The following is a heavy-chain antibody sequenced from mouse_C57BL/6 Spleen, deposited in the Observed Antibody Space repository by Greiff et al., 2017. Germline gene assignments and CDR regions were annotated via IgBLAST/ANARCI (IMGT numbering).Heavy chain of an antibody. CDR2: INPGSGGT. V-gene: IGHV1-54*01. CDR1: GYAFTNYL. D-gene: IGHD2-4*01. CDR3: ARGDDYSYYFDY. Sequence: VQLQQSGAELVRPGTSVKVSCKASGYAFTNYLIEWVKQRPGQGLEWIGVINPGSGGTNYNEKFKGKATLTADKSSSTAYMQLSSLTSEDSAVYFCARGDDYSYYFDYWGQGTTLTVSS. J-gene: IGHJ2*01.